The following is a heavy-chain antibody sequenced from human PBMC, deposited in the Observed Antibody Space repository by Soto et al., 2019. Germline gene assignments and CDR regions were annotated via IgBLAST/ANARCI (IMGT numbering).Heavy chain of an antibody. V-gene: IGHV1-24*01. CDR1: GYTLTELS. D-gene: IGHD2-2*02. Sequence: ASVEVSCKXSGYTLTELSMHWVRQAPGKGLEWMGGFDPEDGETIYAQKFQGRVTMTEDTSTDTAYMELSSLRSEDTAVYYCATDLSCSSTSCYTGHWGQGTLVTVSS. CDR3: ATDLSCSSTSCYTGH. CDR2: FDPEDGET. J-gene: IGHJ4*02.